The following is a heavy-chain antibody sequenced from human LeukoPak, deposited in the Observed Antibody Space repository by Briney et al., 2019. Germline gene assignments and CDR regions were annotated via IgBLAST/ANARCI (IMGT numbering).Heavy chain of an antibody. CDR3: ARDRGWLQHYFDY. J-gene: IGHJ4*02. CDR2: IYYSGST. Sequence: PSETLSLTCTVSGGSISSYYWSWIRQPPGKGLEWIGYIYYSGSTNYNPSLKSRVTKSVDTSKNQFSLKLSSVTAADTAVYYCARDRGWLQHYFDYWGQGTLVTVSS. D-gene: IGHD5-24*01. V-gene: IGHV4-59*01. CDR1: GGSISSYY.